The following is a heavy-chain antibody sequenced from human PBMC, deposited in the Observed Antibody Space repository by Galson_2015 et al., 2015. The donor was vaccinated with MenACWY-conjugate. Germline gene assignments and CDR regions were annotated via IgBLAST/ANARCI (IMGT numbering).Heavy chain of an antibody. J-gene: IGHJ3*02. CDR3: VKENGGGDFYMEPKTFDM. CDR1: DFNFDDYG. Sequence: SLRLSCAASDFNFDDYGMHWVRQAPGKGLEWVSGISWNNFTIAYADSVKGRFTVSRDNAKNSLYLQMNSLREEDTAYYYCVKENGGGDFYMEPKTFDMWGHGTLVIVSS. V-gene: IGHV3-9*01. D-gene: IGHD2-21*02. CDR2: ISWNNFTI.